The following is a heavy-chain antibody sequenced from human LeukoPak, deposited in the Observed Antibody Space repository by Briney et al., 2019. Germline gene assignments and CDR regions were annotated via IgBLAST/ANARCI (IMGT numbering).Heavy chain of an antibody. CDR2: ISYIGST. V-gene: IGHV4-59*11. J-gene: IGHJ3*02. D-gene: IGHD4-17*01. CDR1: GGSFSSHY. CDR3: AGDPTTVTKGLEI. Sequence: ASETLSLTCTVSGGSFSSHYWSWIRQPPGKGLEWIGYISYIGSTDYNPAPKSRVTISVDTSKNQFSLKLSSVTAADAAVYFCAGDPTTVTKGLEIWGQGTMVTVSS.